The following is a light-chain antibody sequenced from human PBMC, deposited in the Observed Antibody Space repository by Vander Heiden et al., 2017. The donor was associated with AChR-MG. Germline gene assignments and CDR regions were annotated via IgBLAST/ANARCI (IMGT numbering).Light chain of an antibody. CDR3: QVWDSSGDPDVV. V-gene: IGLV3-21*02. J-gene: IGLJ2*01. Sequence: SYVLTQPPSVSVAPGQTARITCGGANLARKAVHGYQQLPGQAPVLVVFDDSDRRSGIPERFSGSNSGNTATLTISRVEAGDEADYYCQVWDSSGDPDVVFGGGTKLTVL. CDR1: NLARKA. CDR2: DDS.